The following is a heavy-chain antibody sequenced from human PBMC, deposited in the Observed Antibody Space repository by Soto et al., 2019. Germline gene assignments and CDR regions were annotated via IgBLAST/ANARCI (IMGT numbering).Heavy chain of an antibody. D-gene: IGHD1-1*01. J-gene: IGHJ6*02. V-gene: IGHV5-51*01. CDR2: IYPGDSDT. Sequence: GESLKISCKGSGYSFTSYWIGWVRQMPVKGLEWMGIIYPGDSDTRYSPSFQGQVTISADKSISTAYLQWSSLKASDTAMYYCARLQTHYYYYYGMDVWGQGTTVTVSS. CDR1: GYSFTSYW. CDR3: ARLQTHYYYYYGMDV.